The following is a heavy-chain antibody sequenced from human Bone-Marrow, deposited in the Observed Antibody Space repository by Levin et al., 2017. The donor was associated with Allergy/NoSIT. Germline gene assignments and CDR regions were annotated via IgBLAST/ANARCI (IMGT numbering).Heavy chain of an antibody. D-gene: IGHD6-6*01. V-gene: IGHV4-30-4*01. CDR3: ARGTTSSSGYYYYYGMDG. J-gene: IGHJ6*02. Sequence: SETLSLTCTVSGGSISSGDYYWSWIRQPPGTGLEWIGYIYYSGSTYYNPSLKSRVTISVDTSKNQFSLKLSSVTAADTAVYYCARGTTSSSGYYYYYGMDGWGQGTTVTVSS. CDR1: GGSISSGDYY. CDR2: IYYSGST.